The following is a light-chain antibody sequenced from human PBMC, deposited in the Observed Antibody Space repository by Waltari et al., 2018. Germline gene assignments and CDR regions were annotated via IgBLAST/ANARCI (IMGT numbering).Light chain of an antibody. CDR2: DVT. CDR3: SSYTSSSTRV. CDR1: SGDVVPYNF. Sequence: QSALTQPASVSGSPGQSITISCTGTSGDVVPYNFVSWYQQHPGKAPKLMIYDVTNRPSGISNRFSGSKSGNTASLTISGLQAEDEADYYCSSYTSSSTRVFGGGTKLTVL. V-gene: IGLV2-14*03. J-gene: IGLJ3*02.